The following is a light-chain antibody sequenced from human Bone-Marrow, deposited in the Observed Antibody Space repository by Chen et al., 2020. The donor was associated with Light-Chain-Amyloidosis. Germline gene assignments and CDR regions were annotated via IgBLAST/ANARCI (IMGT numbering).Light chain of an antibody. J-gene: IGLJ2*01. CDR1: DLPTKY. V-gene: IGLV3-25*03. CDR3: QSADSSGTYEVI. Sequence: SYELTQPPSVSVSPGQTARITCSGDDLPTKYAYWYQQKPGQAPVLVRHRDTERPSGISERFSGSSSGTTATLTISGGQAEDEGDYHCQSADSSGTYEVIFGGGTTLTVL. CDR2: RDT.